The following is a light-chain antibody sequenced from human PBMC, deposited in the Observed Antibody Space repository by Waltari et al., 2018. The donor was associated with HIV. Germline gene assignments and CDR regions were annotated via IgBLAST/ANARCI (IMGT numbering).Light chain of an antibody. V-gene: IGLV1-44*01. Sequence: QSVLTQPPSASGTPGQRVTISCSGSSSNIGTKCVSWFQQLPGTAPKLLIFPNNQRLSGVPDRFSGSKSGTSASLTISGLRSEDEADYFCAAWDDSLIGLVFGTGTKVTVL. J-gene: IGLJ1*01. CDR2: PNN. CDR3: AAWDDSLIGLV. CDR1: SSNIGTKC.